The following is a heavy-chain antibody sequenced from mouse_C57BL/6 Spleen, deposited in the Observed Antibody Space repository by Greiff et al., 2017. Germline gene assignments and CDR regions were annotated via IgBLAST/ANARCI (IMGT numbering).Heavy chain of an antibody. J-gene: IGHJ2*01. V-gene: IGHV1-61*01. CDR2: IYPSDSET. CDR3: AREGGNLDY. D-gene: IGHD2-1*01. CDR1: GYTFTSYW. Sequence: QVQLQQPGAELVRPGSSVKLSCKASGYTFTSYWMDWVKQRPGPGLEWIGNIYPSDSETHYNQKFKDKATLTGDKSSSTAYMQLSCLTSEDSAVYYCAREGGNLDYWGQGTTLTVSS.